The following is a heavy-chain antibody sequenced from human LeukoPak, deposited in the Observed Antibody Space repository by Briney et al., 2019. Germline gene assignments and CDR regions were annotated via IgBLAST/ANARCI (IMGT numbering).Heavy chain of an antibody. J-gene: IGHJ4*02. Sequence: SETLSLTCTVSGGSISSGSYYWSWIRQPAGKGLEWIVRIYTSGSTNYNPSLKSRVTISVDTSKNQFSLKLSSVTAADTAVYYCAREGIWNFDYWGQGTLVTVSS. D-gene: IGHD1-1*01. V-gene: IGHV4-61*02. CDR3: AREGIWNFDY. CDR2: IYTSGST. CDR1: GGSISSGSYY.